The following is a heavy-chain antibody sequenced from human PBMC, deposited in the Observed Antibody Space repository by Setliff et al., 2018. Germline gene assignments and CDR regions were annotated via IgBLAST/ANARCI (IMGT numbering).Heavy chain of an antibody. CDR2: IYYSGST. V-gene: IGHV4-39*01. D-gene: IGHD3-22*01. CDR1: GGSISSSSYY. Sequence: PSETLSLTCTVSGGSISSSSYYWGWIRQPPGKGLEWIGSIYYSGSTYYNPSLKSRVTISVDTSKNQFSLKLSSVTAADTAVYYCARLGSAWYDSSGYYPDNWFDPWGQGTLVTVSS. CDR3: ARLGSAWYDSSGYYPDNWFDP. J-gene: IGHJ5*02.